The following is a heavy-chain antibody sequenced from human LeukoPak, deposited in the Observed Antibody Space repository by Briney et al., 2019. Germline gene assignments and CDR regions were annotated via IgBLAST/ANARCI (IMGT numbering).Heavy chain of an antibody. D-gene: IGHD2/OR15-2a*01. CDR3: ARDFLADYFDY. CDR1: GFTFSSYA. V-gene: IGHV3-30*04. CDR2: ISYDGSNK. J-gene: IGHJ4*02. Sequence: AGGSLRLSCAASGFTFSSYAMHWVRQAPGKGLEWVAVISYDGSNKYYADSVKGRFTISRDNSKNTLYLQMNSLRAEDTAVYYCARDFLADYFDYWGQGTLVTVSS.